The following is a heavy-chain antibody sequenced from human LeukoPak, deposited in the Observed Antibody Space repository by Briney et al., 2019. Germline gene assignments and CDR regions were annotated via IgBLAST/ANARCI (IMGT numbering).Heavy chain of an antibody. CDR1: GFTFSSYA. Sequence: GGSLRLSCAASGFTFSSYAMHWVRQAPGKGLEWVAVISYDGSNKYYADSVKGRFTISRDNSKNTLYLQMNSLRAEDTAVYYCARDRQDIVVVPAARNYYYYMDVWGKGTTVTVSS. D-gene: IGHD2-2*01. CDR2: ISYDGSNK. V-gene: IGHV3-30-3*01. J-gene: IGHJ6*03. CDR3: ARDRQDIVVVPAARNYYYYMDV.